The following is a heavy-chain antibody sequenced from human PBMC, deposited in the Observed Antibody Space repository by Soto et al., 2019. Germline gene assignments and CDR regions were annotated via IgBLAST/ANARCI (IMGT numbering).Heavy chain of an antibody. CDR2: VSGSGGSK. J-gene: IGHJ4*02. D-gene: IGHD3-3*01. Sequence: EVKLLESGGGLVEPGGSLRLSCAASGFTFSSYVMSWVRQAPGKGLEWVSAVSGSGGSKYYADSVRGRFTISRDNSKNPLYLQVNSLRAEDTAVYYCAKAQTRYDFWSGFTTPFDYWGQGTLVTVSS. CDR1: GFTFSSYV. V-gene: IGHV3-23*01. CDR3: AKAQTRYDFWSGFTTPFDY.